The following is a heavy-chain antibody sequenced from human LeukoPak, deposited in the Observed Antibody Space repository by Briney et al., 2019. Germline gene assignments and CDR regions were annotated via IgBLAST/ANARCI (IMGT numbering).Heavy chain of an antibody. CDR3: ARLGDSFQYDWFDP. CDR2: IYDSGST. D-gene: IGHD5-18*01. Sequence: SETLSLTCTVSGGSISGYYWSWIRQPPGKGLEWIGYIYDSGSTNYNPSLKSRVTTSTDTSKNQFSLKLSSVTAADTAVYYCARLGDSFQYDWFDPWGQGTLVTVSS. J-gene: IGHJ5*02. V-gene: IGHV4-59*08. CDR1: GGSISGYY.